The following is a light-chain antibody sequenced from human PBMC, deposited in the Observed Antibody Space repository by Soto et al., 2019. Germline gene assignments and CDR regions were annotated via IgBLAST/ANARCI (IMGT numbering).Light chain of an antibody. CDR1: LGIRDY. J-gene: IGKJ4*01. CDR2: SAS. V-gene: IGKV1-9*01. Sequence: DIQLTQSPSFLSASVGDRVTITCRASLGIRDYLAWYQQKPGQVPRLLIYSASTLQSGVPSRFSGSGSGTEFTLTISSLQPEDLASYYCQQLDRYPFTFGGGTKVEI. CDR3: QQLDRYPFT.